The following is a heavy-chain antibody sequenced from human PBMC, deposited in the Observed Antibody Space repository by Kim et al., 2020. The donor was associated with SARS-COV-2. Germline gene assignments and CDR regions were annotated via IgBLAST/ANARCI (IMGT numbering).Heavy chain of an antibody. Sequence: GGSLRLSCAASGFSFSNYAMTWVRQPPGKGLEWVSSITGSGSTTSYADSVKGRFTISRDNSKNTLYLEMNSLRAEDTALYYCAKDVVTEFDYWGQGTLVTVSS. D-gene: IGHD2-21*02. J-gene: IGHJ4*02. CDR1: GFSFSNYA. CDR2: ITGSGSTT. V-gene: IGHV3-23*01. CDR3: AKDVVTEFDY.